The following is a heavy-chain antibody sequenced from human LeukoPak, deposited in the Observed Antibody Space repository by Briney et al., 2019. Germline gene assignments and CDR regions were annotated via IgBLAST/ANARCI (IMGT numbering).Heavy chain of an antibody. CDR1: GFTFSSYA. CDR3: ARDAAESYYGY. CDR2: ISSNGGST. D-gene: IGHD1-26*01. Sequence: GGSLRLSCAASGFTFSSYAMHWVRQAPGKGLEYVSAISSNGGSTYYANSVKGRFTISRDNSKNTLYLQMGSLRAEDMAVYYCARDAAESYYGYWGQGTLVTVSS. J-gene: IGHJ4*02. V-gene: IGHV3-64*01.